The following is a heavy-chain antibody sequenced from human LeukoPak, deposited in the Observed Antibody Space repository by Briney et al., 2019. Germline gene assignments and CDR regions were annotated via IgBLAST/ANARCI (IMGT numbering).Heavy chain of an antibody. J-gene: IGHJ6*03. Sequence: GGSLRLSCAASGFTFSGSAMHWVRQASGKGLEWVGRIRSKASSYATAYAASVKGRFTISRDDSKNTAYLQMNSLKTEDTAVYYCTSTLRDILTGYYKGGWYMDVWGKGTTVTVSS. V-gene: IGHV3-73*01. CDR1: GFTFSGSA. CDR3: TSTLRDILTGYYKGGWYMDV. CDR2: IRSKASSYAT. D-gene: IGHD3-9*01.